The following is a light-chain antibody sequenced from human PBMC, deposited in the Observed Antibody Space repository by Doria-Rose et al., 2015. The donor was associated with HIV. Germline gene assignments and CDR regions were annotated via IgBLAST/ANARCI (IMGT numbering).Light chain of an antibody. V-gene: IGKV3-20*01. J-gene: IGKJ1*01. CDR2: GAS. CDR3: HQYASSRT. CDR1: QSVSANY. Sequence: EIVLTQSPGTLSLSPGERATLSCRASQSVSANYLAWYQQRPGQSTRLLIYGASSRATDIPDRFSGSGSGTDFTLTISRLEPEDFAVYYCHQYASSRTFGQGTKAEIK.